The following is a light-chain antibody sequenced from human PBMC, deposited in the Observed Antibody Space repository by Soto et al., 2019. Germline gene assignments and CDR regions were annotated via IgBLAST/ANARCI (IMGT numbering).Light chain of an antibody. J-gene: IGKJ5*01. CDR3: MQALQAPIT. CDR2: LGS. CDR1: QSLLHSNGYNY. V-gene: IGKV2-28*01. Sequence: DIVMTQSPLSLPVPPGEPASISCRSIQSLLHSNGYNYLDWYLKKPGQSPQILIYLGSNRASGVPDRFSGSGSGTDFNLSISTVEAGDVGVYYCMQALQAPITFGQGTRLEIK.